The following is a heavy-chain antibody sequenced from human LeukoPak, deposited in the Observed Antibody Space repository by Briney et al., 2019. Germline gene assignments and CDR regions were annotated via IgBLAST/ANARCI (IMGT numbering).Heavy chain of an antibody. D-gene: IGHD4/OR15-4a*01. Sequence: GASVKVSCKTAGYAFSSSEINWVRQAPGQGLEWVGWMHPNSGKTGSAHKFQGRVTMTRDTSTSTAYMELSSLTSEDTGVVYCARGQYGGNRFFDQWGQGTLIIVSS. CDR1: GYAFSSSE. CDR2: MHPNSGKT. V-gene: IGHV1-8*02. CDR3: ARGQYGGNRFFDQ. J-gene: IGHJ4*02.